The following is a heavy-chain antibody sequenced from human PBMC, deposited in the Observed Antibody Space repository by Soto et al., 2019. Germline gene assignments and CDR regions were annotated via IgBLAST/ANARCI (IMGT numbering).Heavy chain of an antibody. J-gene: IGHJ6*02. CDR1: GFILRSFI. Sequence: AGGSLRLSCAGSGFILRSFIMNWVRQAPGKGLEWVSYVSSSSSPIYYADSVKGRFTSSRDNAKNSLYLQMNSLRDEDTAVYFCARGARDYGDYFSYGLDVWGQGTTVTVSS. CDR2: VSSSSSPI. CDR3: ARGARDYGDYFSYGLDV. V-gene: IGHV3-48*02. D-gene: IGHD4-17*01.